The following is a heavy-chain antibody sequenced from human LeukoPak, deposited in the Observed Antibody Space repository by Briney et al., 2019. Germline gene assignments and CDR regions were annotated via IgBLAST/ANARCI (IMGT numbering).Heavy chain of an antibody. V-gene: IGHV3-13*01. CDR3: ARDGIQVSGIDEFDY. J-gene: IGHJ4*02. CDR2: IGIRGDT. CDR1: GFTFIDYD. D-gene: IGHD6-19*01. Sequence: GGSLRLSCAASGFTFIDYDMHWVRQVIGKGLEWVSAIGIRGDTHYTGSVKGRFTISRENAESSLYLQMNSMRAEDTAVYYCARDGIQVSGIDEFDYWGQGTVVIVSS.